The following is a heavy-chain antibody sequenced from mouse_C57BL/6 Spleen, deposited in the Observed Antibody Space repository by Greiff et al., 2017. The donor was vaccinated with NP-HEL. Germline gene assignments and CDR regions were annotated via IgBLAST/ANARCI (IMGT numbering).Heavy chain of an antibody. CDR1: GYSFTDYN. CDR3: ARGYYGSSYIPWFAY. V-gene: IGHV1-39*01. CDR2: INPNYGTT. D-gene: IGHD1-1*01. J-gene: IGHJ3*01. Sequence: EVQLQQSGPELVKPGASVKISCKASGYSFTDYNMNWVKQSNGKSLEWIGVINPNYGTTSYNQKFKGKATLTVDQSSSTAYMQLNSLTSEDSAVYYCARGYYGSSYIPWFAYGGQGTLVTVSA.